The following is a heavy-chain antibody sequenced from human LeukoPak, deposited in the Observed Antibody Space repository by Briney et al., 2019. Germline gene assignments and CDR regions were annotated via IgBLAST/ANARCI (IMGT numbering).Heavy chain of an antibody. Sequence: ASVKVSCKASGYTFTSYGISWVRQAPGQGLEWMGWISAYNGNTNYAQKLQGRVTMTTDTSTSTAYMELRSLRSDDTAVYYCARPHYDFWSGPPQYYFDYWGQGTLVTVSS. CDR1: GYTFTSYG. D-gene: IGHD3-3*01. CDR3: ARPHYDFWSGPPQYYFDY. J-gene: IGHJ4*02. V-gene: IGHV1-18*01. CDR2: ISAYNGNT.